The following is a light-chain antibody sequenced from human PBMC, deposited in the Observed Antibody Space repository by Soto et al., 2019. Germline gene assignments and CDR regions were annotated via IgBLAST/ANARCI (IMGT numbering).Light chain of an antibody. J-gene: IGKJ1*01. Sequence: ENMITQSPATLSVSPGERATLSCRASQSVSTNLAWYQQKPGQSPRLLIYGTSTRATGVPARFSGGGSGTEFTLTINSLQSEDFAVYFCHQYNCWPTFGQGTKVDIK. V-gene: IGKV3-15*01. CDR2: GTS. CDR3: HQYNCWPT. CDR1: QSVSTN.